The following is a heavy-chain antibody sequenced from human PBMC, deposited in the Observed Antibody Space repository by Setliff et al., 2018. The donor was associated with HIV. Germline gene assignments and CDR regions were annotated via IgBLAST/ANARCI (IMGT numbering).Heavy chain of an antibody. CDR2: INPNRGDT. Sequence: ASVKVSCKASGYTFTGYFIHWVRQAPGRGLEWVGQINPNRGDTKSHHKFADRLIMSRDTSLTTVYMELTSLRSDDTAVYYCARVSSFNKIIREAFDIWGQGTLVTVSS. J-gene: IGHJ3*02. V-gene: IGHV1-2*06. CDR3: ARVSSFNKIIREAFDI. D-gene: IGHD3-10*01. CDR1: GYTFTGYF.